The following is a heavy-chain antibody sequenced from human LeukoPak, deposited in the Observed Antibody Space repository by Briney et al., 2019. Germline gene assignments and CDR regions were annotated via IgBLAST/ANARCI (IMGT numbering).Heavy chain of an antibody. J-gene: IGHJ4*02. V-gene: IGHV4-39*07. Sequence: SETLSLTCTVSDGSISSSSYYWSWIRQPPGKGLEWIGEINHSGSTNYNPSLKSRVTISVDTSKNQFSLKLSSVTAADTAVYYCARGKRQTDYWGQGTLVTVSS. CDR2: INHSGST. CDR1: DGSISSSSYY. CDR3: ARGKRQTDY.